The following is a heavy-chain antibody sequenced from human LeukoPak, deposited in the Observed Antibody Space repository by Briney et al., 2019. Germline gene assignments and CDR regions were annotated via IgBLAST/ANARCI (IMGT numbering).Heavy chain of an antibody. Sequence: GGSLRLSCAASGFTFSSFGMSWVRQAPGKGLEWVSSISDSGRNEYYAGSVKGRFTISRDNSENTLYLQMSSLRAEDTALYYCAKRVPYSSNWPCFDYGGQGTLVTVSS. CDR2: ISDSGRNE. V-gene: IGHV3-23*01. J-gene: IGHJ4*02. CDR3: AKRVPYSSNWPCFDY. D-gene: IGHD6-13*01. CDR1: GFTFSSFG.